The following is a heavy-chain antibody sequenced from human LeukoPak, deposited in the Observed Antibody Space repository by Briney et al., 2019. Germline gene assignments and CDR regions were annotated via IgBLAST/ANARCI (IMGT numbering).Heavy chain of an antibody. J-gene: IGHJ4*02. D-gene: IGHD6-19*01. Sequence: GSLRLSCAASGFTFSSYAMSWVRQAPGKGLEWVSTISTSGGSTYYADSVKGRFTISRDNSKNTLYLQMNSLRAEDTAVYYCARGGSSGLGHDWGQGTLVTVSS. CDR1: GFTFSSYA. CDR3: ARGGSSGLGHD. CDR2: ISTSGGST. V-gene: IGHV3-23*01.